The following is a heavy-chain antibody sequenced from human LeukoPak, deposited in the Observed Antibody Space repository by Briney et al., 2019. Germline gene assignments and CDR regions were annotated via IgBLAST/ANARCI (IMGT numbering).Heavy chain of an antibody. J-gene: IGHJ1*01. CDR2: IWYGGSNK. Sequence: GGSLRLSCAASGFTFSSYGMHWIRQAPGKGLEWVAVIWYGGSNKYYADSVKGRFTISRDNSKNTLYLQMNSLRAEDKAVYYCVAATVAEYFQHWGQGTLVTVSS. CDR3: VAATVAEYFQH. D-gene: IGHD2-15*01. CDR1: GFTFSSYG. V-gene: IGHV3-33*08.